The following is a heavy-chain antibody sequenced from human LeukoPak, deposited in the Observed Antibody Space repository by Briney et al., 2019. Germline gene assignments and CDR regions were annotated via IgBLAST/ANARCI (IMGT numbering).Heavy chain of an antibody. Sequence: GRSLRLSCAASGFTFSSYAMHWVRQAPGKGLEWVAVISYDGSNKYYADSVKGRFTISRDNSKNTLYLQMNSLRAEDTAVYYCARDRTGVITEDYFDYWGQGTLVTVSS. J-gene: IGHJ4*02. CDR1: GFTFSSYA. CDR3: ARDRTGVITEDYFDY. V-gene: IGHV3-30*01. CDR2: ISYDGSNK. D-gene: IGHD3-16*02.